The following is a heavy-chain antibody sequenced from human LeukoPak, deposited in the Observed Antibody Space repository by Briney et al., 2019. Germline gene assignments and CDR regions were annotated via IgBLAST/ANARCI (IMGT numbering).Heavy chain of an antibody. CDR2: TYHSGST. D-gene: IGHD1-26*01. J-gene: IGHJ4*02. Sequence: SETLSLTCTVSGGSISSSSSYWGWIRQPPGKGLEWIGSTYHSGSTYYNPSLKSRVTISVDTSKNQFSLKLSSVTAADTAVYYCARDSYSGSSMFPADYWGQGTLVTVSS. CDR3: ARDSYSGSSMFPADY. CDR1: GGSISSSSSY. V-gene: IGHV4-39*07.